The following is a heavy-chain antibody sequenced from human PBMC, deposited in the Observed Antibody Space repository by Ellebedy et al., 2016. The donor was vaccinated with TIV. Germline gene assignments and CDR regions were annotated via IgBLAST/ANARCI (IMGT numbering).Heavy chain of an antibody. CDR2: ISYDGSNK. Sequence: GESLKISCAASGITFSSYAMHWVRQAPGKGLEWVAVISYDGSNKYYADSVKGRFTISRDNSKNTLYLQMNSLRAEDTAVYYCARVSQVWFGELLTRNYYYGMDVWGQGTTVTVSS. D-gene: IGHD3-10*01. V-gene: IGHV3-30-3*01. J-gene: IGHJ6*02. CDR3: ARVSQVWFGELLTRNYYYGMDV. CDR1: GITFSSYA.